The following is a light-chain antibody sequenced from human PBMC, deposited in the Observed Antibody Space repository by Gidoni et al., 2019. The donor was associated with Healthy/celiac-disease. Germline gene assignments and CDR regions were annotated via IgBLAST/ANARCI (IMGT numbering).Light chain of an antibody. Sequence: IVFTQSTATLSLSPGERATLSCRASQSVSSYLAWYQQKSGQAPRLLIYDASTRATGIPARFSGSGSGTDFTLTISSLEPEDFAVYYCQQRSNWLTFGGGTKVEIK. CDR3: QQRSNWLT. CDR1: QSVSSY. CDR2: DAS. J-gene: IGKJ4*01. V-gene: IGKV3-11*01.